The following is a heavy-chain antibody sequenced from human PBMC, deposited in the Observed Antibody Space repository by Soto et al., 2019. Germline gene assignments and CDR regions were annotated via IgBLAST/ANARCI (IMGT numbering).Heavy chain of an antibody. D-gene: IGHD3-3*02. CDR1: GDSIISSDFY. CDR3: ARHSLALRKNNWFDP. CDR2: IFYLGSS. V-gene: IGHV4-39*01. Sequence: LSLTCTVSGDSIISSDFYWGWVRQPPGKGLEWIGSIFYLGSSYYNPSLKSRVTMSVDTSKNQFSLRLRSVTAADTALYFCARHSLALRKNNWFDPRGQGIMVTVSS. J-gene: IGHJ5*02.